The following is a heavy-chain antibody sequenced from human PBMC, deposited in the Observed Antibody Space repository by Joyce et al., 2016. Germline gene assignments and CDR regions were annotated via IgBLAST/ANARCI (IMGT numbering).Heavy chain of an antibody. CDR3: ARVYYYDRSGYPHYYFDY. Sequence: QVQLVQSGAEVKKPGASVKVSCETSGYTFTNYYIHWVRQAPGQGLEWMGWINPNSGGTNYAQKFQGRVTMTRDTSINAANLELTRLSSDDTAIYYCARVYYYDRSGYPHYYFDYWGQGTLVSVPS. V-gene: IGHV1-2*02. CDR1: GYTFTNYY. CDR2: INPNSGGT. J-gene: IGHJ4*02. D-gene: IGHD3-22*01.